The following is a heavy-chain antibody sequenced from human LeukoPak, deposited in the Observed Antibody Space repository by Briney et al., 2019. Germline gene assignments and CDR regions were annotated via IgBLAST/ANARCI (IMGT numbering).Heavy chain of an antibody. Sequence: PSETLSLTCTVSGGSISSYYWSWIRQPPGKGLEWIGYIYYSGSTNYNPSLKSRVTMSVDTSKNQFSLKLSSVTAADTAVYYCARANHDYSNYQGFDYWGQGTLVTVSS. CDR2: IYYSGST. V-gene: IGHV4-59*12. D-gene: IGHD4-11*01. CDR1: GGSISSYY. J-gene: IGHJ4*02. CDR3: ARANHDYSNYQGFDY.